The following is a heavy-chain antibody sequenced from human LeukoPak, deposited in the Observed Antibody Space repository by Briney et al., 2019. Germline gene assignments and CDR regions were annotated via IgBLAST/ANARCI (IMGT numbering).Heavy chain of an antibody. CDR3: ARATVAAAAPGGY. CDR1: GGSISSSSYY. Sequence: SETLSLTCTVSGGSISSSSYYWGWIRQPPGKGLEWIGSIYYSGSTYYNPSLKSRVTISVDTSKNQFSLKLSSVTAADTAVYYYARATVAAAAPGGYWGQGTLVTVSS. CDR2: IYYSGST. D-gene: IGHD6-13*01. J-gene: IGHJ4*02. V-gene: IGHV4-39*07.